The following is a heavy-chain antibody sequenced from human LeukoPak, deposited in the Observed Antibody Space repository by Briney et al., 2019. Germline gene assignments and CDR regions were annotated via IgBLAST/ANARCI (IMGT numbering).Heavy chain of an antibody. V-gene: IGHV3-7*01. J-gene: IGHJ6*03. Sequence: PGGSLRLSCAASGFTFSSYSMSWVRQAPGKGLEWVANIKQDGSEKYYVDSVKGRFTISRDNAKNSLYLQMNSLRAEDTAVYYCAGIAAAGTPFYYYYYYYMDVWGKGTTVTVSS. CDR3: AGIAAAGTPFYYYYYYYMDV. CDR1: GFTFSSYS. D-gene: IGHD6-13*01. CDR2: IKQDGSEK.